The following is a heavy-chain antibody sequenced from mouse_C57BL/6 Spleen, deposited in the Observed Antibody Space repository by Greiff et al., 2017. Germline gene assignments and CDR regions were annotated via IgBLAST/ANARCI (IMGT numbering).Heavy chain of an antibody. CDR2: IYPGDGDT. D-gene: IGHD2-1*01. CDR1: GYAFSSSW. Sequence: QVQLKQSGPELVKPGASVKISCKASGYAFSSSWMNWVKQRPGKGLEWIGRIYPGDGDTNYNGKFKGKATLTADKSSSTAYMQLSRLTSEDSAVYFCARAGYYGNYEGAIDYWGQGTSVTVSS. CDR3: ARAGYYGNYEGAIDY. V-gene: IGHV1-82*01. J-gene: IGHJ4*01.